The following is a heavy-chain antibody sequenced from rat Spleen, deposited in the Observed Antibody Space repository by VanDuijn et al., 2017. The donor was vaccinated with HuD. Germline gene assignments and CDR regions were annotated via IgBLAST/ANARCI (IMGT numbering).Heavy chain of an antibody. CDR3: ARQTMGIITFDY. Sequence: EVQLVESGGGLVQPGRSLKLSCAASGFTFSNHGMAWVRQAPSKGLEWVATISYDGAATYYRDSMKGRFTIARDNAKSTLYLQMDSLRSEDTATYYCARQTMGIITFDYWGQGVMVTVSS. J-gene: IGHJ2*01. D-gene: IGHD1-9*01. V-gene: IGHV5-29*01. CDR1: GFTFSNHG. CDR2: ISYDGAAT.